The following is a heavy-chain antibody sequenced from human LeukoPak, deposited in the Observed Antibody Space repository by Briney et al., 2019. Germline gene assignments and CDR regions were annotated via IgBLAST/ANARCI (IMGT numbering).Heavy chain of an antibody. CDR3: AKASSSWTAFDI. CDR1: GFTVSSNY. D-gene: IGHD6-13*01. Sequence: GGSLRLSCAASGFTVSSNYMSWVRQAPGKGLEWVSVIYSGGSTYYADSVKGRITISRDNSKNTLYLQMNSLRAEDTAVYYCAKASSSWTAFDIWGQGTMVTVSS. CDR2: IYSGGST. V-gene: IGHV3-53*01. J-gene: IGHJ3*02.